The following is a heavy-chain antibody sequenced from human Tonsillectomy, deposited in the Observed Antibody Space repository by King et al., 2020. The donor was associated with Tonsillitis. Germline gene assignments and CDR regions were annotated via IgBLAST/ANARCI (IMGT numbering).Heavy chain of an antibody. CDR2: MRCKADGGTT. CDR1: GFTFSDYA. J-gene: IGHJ3*02. D-gene: IGHD6-19*01. V-gene: IGHV3-49*05. Sequence: DVQLVQSGGGLVKPGRSLRLSCTASGFTFSDYAMSWFRQAPGKGLEWVGFMRCKADGGTTEYAASVKGRFTISRNDSKSIAYLQMNSLKTDDTAVYFCTRDYSSGWDDAFDIWGQGTLVTVST. CDR3: TRDYSSGWDDAFDI.